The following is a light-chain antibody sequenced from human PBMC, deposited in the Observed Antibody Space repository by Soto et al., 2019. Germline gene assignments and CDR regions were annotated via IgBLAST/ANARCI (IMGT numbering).Light chain of an antibody. J-gene: IGKJ4*01. CDR1: QSFSSW. CDR2: KAS. CDR3: QQYNSYPLT. Sequence: DIQMTQSPSTLSAFVGDRVTITCRASQSFSSWLAWYQQKPGKAPKLLIYKASILESGVPSRFSGSGSGTEFTLTISSLQPDDFATYYCQQYNSYPLTFGGGTKVEIK. V-gene: IGKV1-5*03.